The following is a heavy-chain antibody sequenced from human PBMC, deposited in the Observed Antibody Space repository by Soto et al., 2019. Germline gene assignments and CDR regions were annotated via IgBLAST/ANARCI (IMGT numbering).Heavy chain of an antibody. V-gene: IGHV1-18*01. D-gene: IGHD2-15*01. CDR1: GYTFTNFG. CDR2: ISAYNGNT. Sequence: QVQLVQSGAEVKKPGASVKVSCKASGYTFTNFGISWVRQAPGQGLEWMGWISAYNGNTNYAQKFQGRVTMTTDTTTSTASMEVRRLRSDDTAGYYCARGRTPIDYWGQGTLVTVSS. J-gene: IGHJ4*02. CDR3: ARGRTPIDY.